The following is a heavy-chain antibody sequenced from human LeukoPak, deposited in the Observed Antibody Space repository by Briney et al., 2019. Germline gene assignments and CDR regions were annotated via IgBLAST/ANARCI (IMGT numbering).Heavy chain of an antibody. D-gene: IGHD1-26*01. Sequence: GGSLRLSCAASGIVFNNYGMHWVRQAPGKGLEWVAVIWTDGSKKSYADSVKGRFTFTRDNSKNMLYLQMDSLRADDTAVYYCARRSSGTSGLDYWGQGILVTVSS. V-gene: IGHV3-33*01. CDR3: ARRSSGTSGLDY. CDR2: IWTDGSKK. CDR1: GIVFNNYG. J-gene: IGHJ4*02.